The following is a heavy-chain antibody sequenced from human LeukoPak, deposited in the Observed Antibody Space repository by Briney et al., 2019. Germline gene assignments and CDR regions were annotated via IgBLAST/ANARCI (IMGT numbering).Heavy chain of an antibody. J-gene: IGHJ6*02. CDR1: GFTFSSYW. V-gene: IGHV3-74*01. Sequence: GGSLRLSCAASGFTFSSYWMHWVRQAPGKGLVGVSRINSDGSSTSYADSVKGRFTISRDNAKNTLYLQMNSLRAEDTAVYYCARARGYCSSTSCYSYYGMDVWGQGTTVTVSS. CDR3: ARARGYCSSTSCYSYYGMDV. CDR2: INSDGSST. D-gene: IGHD2-2*01.